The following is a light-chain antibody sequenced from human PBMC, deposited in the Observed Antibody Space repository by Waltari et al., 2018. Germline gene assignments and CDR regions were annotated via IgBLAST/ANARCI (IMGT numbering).Light chain of an antibody. CDR2: AAS. Sequence: DIQMTQSPSSLSASVGDRVTVTCRASQGINKELSWYQQKPGKAPTLLIYAASSLQTGVSSRFSSSRSGTDFNLTISSLQPKDVATYYCQQDYTTLYSFGQGTKVEIK. J-gene: IGKJ2*03. CDR3: QQDYTTLYS. V-gene: IGKV1-27*01. CDR1: QGINKE.